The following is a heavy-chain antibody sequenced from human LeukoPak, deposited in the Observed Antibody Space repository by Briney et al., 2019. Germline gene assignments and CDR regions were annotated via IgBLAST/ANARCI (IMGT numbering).Heavy chain of an antibody. D-gene: IGHD6-6*01. J-gene: IGHJ5*02. Sequence: SVKVSCEASGGTFSSYAISWVRQAPGQGLEWMGGIIPIFGTANYAQKFQGRVTITADESTSTAYMELSSLRSEDTAVYYCARDFSDQYSSSSGWFDPWGQGTLVTVSS. CDR1: GGTFSSYA. CDR2: IIPIFGTA. V-gene: IGHV1-69*01. CDR3: ARDFSDQYSSSSGWFDP.